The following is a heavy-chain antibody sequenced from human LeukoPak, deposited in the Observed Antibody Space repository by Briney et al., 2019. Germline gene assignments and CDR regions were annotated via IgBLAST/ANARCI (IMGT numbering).Heavy chain of an antibody. Sequence: GGSLRLSCAASGFILSNARMSWVRQAPGKGLEGVGRIKSKSDGGITEYAAPVKGRFTISRDDSKNTLYLQMNSLETEDTAIYYCTTLGYCSGGSCNGYWGQGTLVTVSS. D-gene: IGHD2-15*01. CDR3: TTLGYCSGGSCNGY. CDR2: IKSKSDGGIT. V-gene: IGHV3-15*01. J-gene: IGHJ4*02. CDR1: GFILSNAR.